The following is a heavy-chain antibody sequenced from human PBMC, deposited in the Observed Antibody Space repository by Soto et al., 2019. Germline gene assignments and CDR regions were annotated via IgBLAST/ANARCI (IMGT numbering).Heavy chain of an antibody. CDR2: INPNSGGT. Sequence: ASVKVSCKASGYTFTGYYMHWVRQAPGQGLEWMGWINPNSGGTNYAQKFQGWVTMTRDTSISTAYMELSRLRSDDTAVYYCARGTPQYDFWSGYSDYFDYWGQGTLVTVSS. J-gene: IGHJ4*02. D-gene: IGHD3-3*01. V-gene: IGHV1-2*04. CDR3: ARGTPQYDFWSGYSDYFDY. CDR1: GYTFTGYY.